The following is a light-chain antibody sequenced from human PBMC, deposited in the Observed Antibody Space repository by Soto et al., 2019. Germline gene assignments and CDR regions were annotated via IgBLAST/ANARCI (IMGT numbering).Light chain of an antibody. J-gene: IGLJ3*02. CDR2: EGS. CDR1: SSDVGSYNL. V-gene: IGLV2-23*01. CDR3: CSYAGSSTWV. Sequence: QSALTQPASVSGSPGQSITISCTGTSSDVGSYNLVSWYQQHPGKAPKLMIYEGSKRPSGVSNRFSGSKSGNTASLTISGLQAEDEADYYCCSYAGSSTWVFGGVTKLTLL.